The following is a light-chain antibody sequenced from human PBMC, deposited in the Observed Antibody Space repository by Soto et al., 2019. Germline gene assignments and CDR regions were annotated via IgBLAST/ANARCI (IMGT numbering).Light chain of an antibody. CDR3: QTWGTGIV. J-gene: IGLJ3*02. Sequence: QSVLTQSPSASASLGASVKLTCTLSSGHSSYAIAWHQQQPAKGPRYLMKIYSDGSHSKGDGIPDRFSGSSSGAERYLTTASLESEDEADYYCQTWGTGIVFGRGTKLTVL. CDR1: SGHSSYA. V-gene: IGLV4-69*01. CDR2: IYSDGSH.